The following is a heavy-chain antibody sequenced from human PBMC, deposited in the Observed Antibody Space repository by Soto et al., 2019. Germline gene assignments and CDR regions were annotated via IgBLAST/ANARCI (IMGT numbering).Heavy chain of an antibody. CDR2: IYYSGTT. V-gene: IGHV4-31*03. Sequence: QVQLQESGPGLVKPSQTLSLTCTVSGGSINSGGYYWSWIRQHPGKGLEWIGYIYYSGTTYYNPSLTSRVTISLDTSENQFSLQLNSVTAADTAVYYCARTESSGYYVGYWGQGTLVTVSS. D-gene: IGHD3-22*01. CDR1: GGSINSGGYY. CDR3: ARTESSGYYVGY. J-gene: IGHJ4*02.